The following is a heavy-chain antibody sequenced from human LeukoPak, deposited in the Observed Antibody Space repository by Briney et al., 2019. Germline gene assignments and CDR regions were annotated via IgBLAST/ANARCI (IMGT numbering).Heavy chain of an antibody. CDR2: INHSGST. V-gene: IGHV4-34*01. J-gene: IGHJ5*02. Sequence: SETLSLTCAVYGGSSSGYYWSWIRQPPGKGLEWIGEINHSGSTNYNPSLKSRVTISVDTSKNQFSLKLSSVTAADTAVYYCARLTERWGSSWYQSGGWFDPWGQGTLVTVSS. CDR1: GGSSSGYY. CDR3: ARLTERWGSSWYQSGGWFDP. D-gene: IGHD6-13*01.